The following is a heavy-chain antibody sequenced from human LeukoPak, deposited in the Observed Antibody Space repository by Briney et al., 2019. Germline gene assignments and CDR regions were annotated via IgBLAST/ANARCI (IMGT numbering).Heavy chain of an antibody. Sequence: SETLSLTCAVYGVPLRGYYWSWIRQPPGKGLEWIGEINHSGSTNYNPSLKSRVTISVDPSKNQFSLKLSSVTAAHTAVYYCARVYYYDSSGYFGYWGQGTLVTVSS. J-gene: IGHJ4*02. CDR2: INHSGST. CDR1: GVPLRGYY. V-gene: IGHV4-34*01. D-gene: IGHD3-22*01. CDR3: ARVYYYDSSGYFGY.